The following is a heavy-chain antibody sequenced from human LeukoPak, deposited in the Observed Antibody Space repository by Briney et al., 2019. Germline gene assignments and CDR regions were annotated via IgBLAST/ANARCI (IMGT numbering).Heavy chain of an antibody. CDR3: AKAHCSSTSCSRADN. CDR1: GFTFSSYA. CDR2: IDGSGGTT. V-gene: IGHV3-23*01. J-gene: IGHJ4*02. D-gene: IGHD2-2*01. Sequence: PGGSLRLSCAASGFTFSSYAMNWVRQAPGKGLEWVSAIDGSGGTTFYADSVKGRVTISRVQSTNTVYLQMNSLRADDTAVYYCAKAHCSSTSCSRADNWGQGTLVTVSS.